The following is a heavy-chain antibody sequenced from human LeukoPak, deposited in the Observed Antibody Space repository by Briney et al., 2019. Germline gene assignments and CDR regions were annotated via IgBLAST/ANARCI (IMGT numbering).Heavy chain of an antibody. CDR1: GGSISSGGYY. V-gene: IGHV4-31*03. D-gene: IGHD5-18*01. CDR2: IYYSGST. J-gene: IGHJ5*02. CDR3: ASSLAAMVNGCFDP. Sequence: PSETLSLTCTVSGGSISSGGYYWSWIRQHPGKGLEWIGYIYYSGSTYYNPSLKRRVTISVDTSKNQFSLKLSSVTAADTAVYYCASSLAAMVNGCFDPWGQGTLVTVSS.